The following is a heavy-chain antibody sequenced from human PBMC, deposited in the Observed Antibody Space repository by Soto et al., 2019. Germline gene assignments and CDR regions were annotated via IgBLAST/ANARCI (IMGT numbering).Heavy chain of an antibody. Sequence: PSETLSLTCTVSGDSLRSSYHYWGWIRQLPGKGLEWIGSIYYTGNTYYNPSLKSRVSISVDMATNEISLRLRAESIADTAVYYCVRVEMYAGEFTPYFDRWGQGALVTVSS. V-gene: IGHV4-39*01. CDR2: IYYTGNT. J-gene: IGHJ4*02. CDR1: GDSLRSSYHY. CDR3: VRVEMYAGEFTPYFDR. D-gene: IGHD2-8*01.